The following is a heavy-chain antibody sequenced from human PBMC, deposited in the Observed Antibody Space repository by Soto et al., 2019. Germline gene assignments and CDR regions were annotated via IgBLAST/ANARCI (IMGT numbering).Heavy chain of an antibody. CDR1: PITVYNFAA. D-gene: IGHD2-2*01. J-gene: IGHJ6*02. Sequence: ESGGGLGQPGGSLRLSCVASPITVYNFAAMSWVRQTPERGLEWFSTISGRGDHRYYADSVKGRFTISRDNSKNRLYLQMDGLRVDDTAVYYCAKDRALENQTPYGMDVWGQGTTVTV. CDR3: AKDRALENQTPYGMDV. V-gene: IGHV3-23*01. CDR2: ISGRGDHR.